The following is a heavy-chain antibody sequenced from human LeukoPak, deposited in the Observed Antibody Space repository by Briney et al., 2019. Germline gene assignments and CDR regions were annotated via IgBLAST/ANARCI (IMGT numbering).Heavy chain of an antibody. Sequence: ASVKVSCKASGYTFTGNYMHWVRQAPGQGLEWMGWINPNSGGTNYAQKFQGRITMTRDTSISTAYMELSRLRSDDTAVYYCARDLDWNDAPYYFDYWGQGTLVTVSS. CDR2: INPNSGGT. D-gene: IGHD1-1*01. CDR3: ARDLDWNDAPYYFDY. CDR1: GYTFTGNY. J-gene: IGHJ4*02. V-gene: IGHV1-2*02.